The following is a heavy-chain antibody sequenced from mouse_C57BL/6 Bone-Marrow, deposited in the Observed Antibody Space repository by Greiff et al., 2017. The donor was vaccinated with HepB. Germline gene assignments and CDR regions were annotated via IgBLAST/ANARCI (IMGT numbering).Heavy chain of an antibody. J-gene: IGHJ4*01. CDR1: GYTFTSYG. V-gene: IGHV1-81*01. CDR3: AREGLIYYDYHYYAMDY. CDR2: IYPRSGNT. D-gene: IGHD2-4*01. Sequence: VMLVESGAELARPGASVKLSCKASGYTFTSYGISWVKQRTGQGLEWIGEIYPRSGNTYYNEKFKGKATLTADKSSSTAYMELRSLTSEDSAVYFCAREGLIYYDYHYYAMDYWGQGTSVTVSS.